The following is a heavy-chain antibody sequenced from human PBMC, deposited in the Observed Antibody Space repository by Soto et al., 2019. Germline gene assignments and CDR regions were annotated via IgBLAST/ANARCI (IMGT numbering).Heavy chain of an antibody. V-gene: IGHV4-4*07. CDR3: ARGQRFSDWVDP. D-gene: IGHD3-3*01. CDR2: IYSSGST. Sequence: PSETLSLTCTVSGCAINSYYWTWIRQPAGKGLEWIGRIYSSGSTKYNPSLQSRVTMSLDTSKNQFSLRLTSVTAADTAVYYCARGQRFSDWVDPWGQGTLVTVS. J-gene: IGHJ5*02. CDR1: GCAINSYY.